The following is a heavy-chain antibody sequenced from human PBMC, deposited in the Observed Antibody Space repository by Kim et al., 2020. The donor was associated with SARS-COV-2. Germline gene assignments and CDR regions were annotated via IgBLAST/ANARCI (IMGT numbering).Heavy chain of an antibody. CDR2: IWYDGSNK. J-gene: IGHJ6*02. Sequence: GGSLRLSCAASGFTFSSYGMHWVRQAPGKGLEWVAVIWYDGSNKYYADSVKGRFTISRDNSKNTLYLQMNSLRAEDTAVYYCARDISGYYGMDVWGQGNTVTVSS. D-gene: IGHD3-10*01. V-gene: IGHV3-33*01. CDR1: GFTFSSYG. CDR3: ARDISGYYGMDV.